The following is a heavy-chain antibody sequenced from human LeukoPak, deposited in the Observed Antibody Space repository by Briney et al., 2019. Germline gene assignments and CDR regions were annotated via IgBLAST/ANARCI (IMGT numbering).Heavy chain of an antibody. V-gene: IGHV4-4*02. CDR3: ARDPPNYYDSSGYFHDAFDI. Sequence: PSGTLSLTCAVSGGSISSSNWWSWVRQPPGKGLEWIGEIYHSGSTNYNPSLKSRVTISVDKSKNQFSLKLSSVTAADTAVYYCARDPPNYYDSSGYFHDAFDIWGQGTMVTVSS. D-gene: IGHD3-22*01. J-gene: IGHJ3*02. CDR1: GGSISSSNW. CDR2: IYHSGST.